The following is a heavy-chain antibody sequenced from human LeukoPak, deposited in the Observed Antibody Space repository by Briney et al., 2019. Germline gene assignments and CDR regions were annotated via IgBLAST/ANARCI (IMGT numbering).Heavy chain of an antibody. V-gene: IGHV5-51*01. J-gene: IGHJ4*02. D-gene: IGHD6-19*01. CDR3: ARHPSYTSGWPLDY. CDR1: GYSVANPW. CDR2: IYLGDSDT. Sequence: GESLKISCKGSGYSVANPWIGWVRQMPGKGLEWMGIIYLGDSDTRYSPSFEGQVTISADNSINTAYLQWSSLKASDTAMYYYARHPSYTSGWPLDYWGQGTLVTVSS.